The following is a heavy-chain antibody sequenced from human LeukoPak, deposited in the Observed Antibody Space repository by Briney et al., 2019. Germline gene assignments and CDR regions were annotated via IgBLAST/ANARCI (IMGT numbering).Heavy chain of an antibody. CDR2: IIPIFGTA. CDR1: GGTFSSYA. D-gene: IGHD5-18*01. Sequence: ASVKVSCKASGGTFSSYAISWVRQAPGQGLEWMGGIIPIFGTANYAQKFQGRVTITADESTSTAYMELSSLRSEDTAVYYCARAGGPWIQTPKNYGMDVWGQGTTVTVSS. J-gene: IGHJ6*02. V-gene: IGHV1-69*13. CDR3: ARAGGPWIQTPKNYGMDV.